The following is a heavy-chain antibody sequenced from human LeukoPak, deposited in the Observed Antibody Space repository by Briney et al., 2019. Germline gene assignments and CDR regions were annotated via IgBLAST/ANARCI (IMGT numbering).Heavy chain of an antibody. CDR1: GFTFSSYG. CDR2: IRYDGSNK. J-gene: IGHJ4*02. Sequence: QPGGSLRLSCAASGFTFSSYGMHWVRQAPGKGLEWVAFIRYDGSNKYYADSVKGRFTISRDNSKNTLYLQMNSLRAEDTAVYYCAKVVTIIAVADPFDYWGQGTLVTVSS. V-gene: IGHV3-30*02. CDR3: AKVVTIIAVADPFDY. D-gene: IGHD6-19*01.